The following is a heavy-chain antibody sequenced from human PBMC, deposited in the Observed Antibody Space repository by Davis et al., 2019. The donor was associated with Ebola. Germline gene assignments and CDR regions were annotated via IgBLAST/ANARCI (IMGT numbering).Heavy chain of an antibody. Sequence: SCAASGFTFSSYAMHWVRQAPGKGLEWVAVISYDGSNKYYADSVKGRFTISRDNSKNTLYLQMNSLRAEDTAVYYCARDKSGSYWGQGTLVTVSS. V-gene: IGHV3-30*14. CDR2: ISYDGSNK. D-gene: IGHD1-26*01. CDR1: GFTFSSYA. J-gene: IGHJ4*02. CDR3: ARDKSGSY.